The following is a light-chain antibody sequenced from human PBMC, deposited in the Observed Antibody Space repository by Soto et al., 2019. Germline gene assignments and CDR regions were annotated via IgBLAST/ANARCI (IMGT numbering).Light chain of an antibody. CDR1: SSDVGTYDL. CDR3: CSYSGPSTYVV. V-gene: IGLV2-23*02. J-gene: IGLJ2*01. Sequence: QFVLTQPAYVSGSPGQSITISCTGTSSDVGTYDLVSWYQQHPGKAPKLVISAVTKRPSGVSDRFSGSKSGNTASLTISGLQTEDEADYYCCSYSGPSTYVVFGGGTKVTVL. CDR2: AVT.